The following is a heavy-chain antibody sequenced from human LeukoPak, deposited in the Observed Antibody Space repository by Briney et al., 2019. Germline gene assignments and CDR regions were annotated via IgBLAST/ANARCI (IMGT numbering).Heavy chain of an antibody. CDR1: GYTFTRFY. CDR2: IIPSGGST. V-gene: IGHV1-46*01. CDR3: ARDSRPTVTGIDY. D-gene: IGHD4-17*01. Sequence: ASVKVSCKASGYTFTRFYIHWVRQAPGQRLEWMGIIIPSGGSTTYAQKFQGRVTMTRDTSTSTVYMELSSLRSEDTAVYYCARDSRPTVTGIDYWGQGTLVTVSS. J-gene: IGHJ4*02.